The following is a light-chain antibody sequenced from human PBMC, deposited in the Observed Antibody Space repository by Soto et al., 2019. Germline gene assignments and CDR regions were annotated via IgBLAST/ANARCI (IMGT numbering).Light chain of an antibody. V-gene: IGLV7-46*01. CDR2: DTS. CDR1: TGAVTSNHH. Sequence: QAVVTQEPSLTVSPGGTVTLTCGSSTGAVTSNHHPYWFQQKAGQAPRTLIYDTSNKHSWTPARFSGSLHGDKAALTLSGAQPEGGAQYYCLLSHNAARVFGGGTKGTLL. CDR3: LLSHNAARV. J-gene: IGLJ2*01.